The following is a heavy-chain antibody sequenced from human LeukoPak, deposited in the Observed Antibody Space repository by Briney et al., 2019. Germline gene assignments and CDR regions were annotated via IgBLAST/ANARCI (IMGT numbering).Heavy chain of an antibody. V-gene: IGHV3-23*01. D-gene: IGHD2/OR15-2a*01. J-gene: IGHJ4*02. CDR1: GFTFSTYA. Sequence: GGSLRLSCAASGFTFSTYAMSWVRQAPGKGLEWVSDINGSGGSTYYADSVKGRFTISRDNSKNTLYLQMDSLRAEDTAIYYCAKNRGAPLWGQGTLVTVSS. CDR2: INGSGGST. CDR3: AKNRGAPL.